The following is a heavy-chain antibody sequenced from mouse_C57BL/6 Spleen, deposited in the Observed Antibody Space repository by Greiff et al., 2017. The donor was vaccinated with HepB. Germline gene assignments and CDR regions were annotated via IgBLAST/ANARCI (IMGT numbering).Heavy chain of an antibody. CDR3: ARGSSSSYYFDY. Sequence: QVQLQQPGAELVRPGSSVKLSCKASGYTFTSYWMHWVKQRPIQGLEWIGNIDPSDSETHYNQKFKDKATLTVDKSSSTAYMQLSSLTSEDSAVYYCARGSSSSYYFDYWGQGTTLTVSS. CDR1: GYTFTSYW. V-gene: IGHV1-52*01. CDR2: IDPSDSET. D-gene: IGHD1-1*01. J-gene: IGHJ2*01.